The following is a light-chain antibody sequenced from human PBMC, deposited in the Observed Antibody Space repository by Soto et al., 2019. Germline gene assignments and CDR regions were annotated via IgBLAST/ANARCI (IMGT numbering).Light chain of an antibody. CDR2: AAS. V-gene: IGKV3-20*01. CDR3: QQYGSSFPIT. J-gene: IGKJ5*01. CDR1: QSVHNNY. Sequence: EVVLTQSPGTLSLSPGQRATLSCRASQSVHNNYLAWYQQKPGQAPRLLIYAASGRATGIPYRFSGRGSGTDFTLTISRLEPEDFALYYCQQYGSSFPITFGQGTRLEIK.